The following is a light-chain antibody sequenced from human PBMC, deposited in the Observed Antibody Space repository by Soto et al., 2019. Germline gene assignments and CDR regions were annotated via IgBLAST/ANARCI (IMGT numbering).Light chain of an antibody. CDR1: QGISSR. CDR3: QQSYCFPLT. J-gene: IGKJ4*01. V-gene: IGKV1-12*01. CDR2: AAS. Sequence: DIQMTQPPSSVSASVGDRVTITCRASQGISSRLAWYQQKPGKAPNLLIYAASSLQSGVPSRFRGSGSETDFTLTIGSLQPEDFPTYYCQQSYCFPLTFGGGTKVEIK.